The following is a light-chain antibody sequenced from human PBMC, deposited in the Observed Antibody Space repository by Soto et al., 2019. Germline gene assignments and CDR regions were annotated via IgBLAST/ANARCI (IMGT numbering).Light chain of an antibody. CDR3: QQSYSSPYT. J-gene: IGKJ2*01. CDR2: ATS. CDR1: QDINKY. V-gene: IGKV1-39*01. Sequence: DIQMTQSPSSLSAAVGDRVTITCRASQDINKYLNWYHQTPGKAPKLLIFATSTLQSGVPSRFSGSRSGTHFSLTINSLQPEDFATYYCQQSYSSPYTFGQGTKLEIK.